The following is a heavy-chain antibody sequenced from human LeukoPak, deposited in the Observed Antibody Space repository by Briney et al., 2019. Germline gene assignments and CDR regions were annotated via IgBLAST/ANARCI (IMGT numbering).Heavy chain of an antibody. CDR3: AKDRYSYAFEYSDS. J-gene: IGHJ4*02. CDR2: ISSSSSTI. Sequence: SGGSLRLSCAASGFTFSSYSMNWVRQAPGKGLEWVSYISSSSSTIYYADSVKGRFTISRDNSKNTLSLQVSSLRTEDTAVYYCAKDRYSYAFEYSDSWGQGTLVTVSS. D-gene: IGHD5-18*01. CDR1: GFTFSSYS. V-gene: IGHV3-48*01.